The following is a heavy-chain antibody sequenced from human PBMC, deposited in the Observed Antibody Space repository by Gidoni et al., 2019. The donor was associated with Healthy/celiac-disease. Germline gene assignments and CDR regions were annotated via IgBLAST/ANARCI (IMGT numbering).Heavy chain of an antibody. CDR1: GFTFSSYA. V-gene: IGHV3-23*01. J-gene: IGHJ4*02. Sequence: EVQLLESGGGLVQPGGSLRPSSAASGFTFSSYAMSWVRQAPGKGLEWVSAISGSGGSTYYADSVKGRFTISRDNSKNTLYLQMNSLRAEDTAVYYCAGHRATRDYFDYWGQGTLVTVSS. CDR3: AGHRATRDYFDY. D-gene: IGHD3-10*01. CDR2: ISGSGGST.